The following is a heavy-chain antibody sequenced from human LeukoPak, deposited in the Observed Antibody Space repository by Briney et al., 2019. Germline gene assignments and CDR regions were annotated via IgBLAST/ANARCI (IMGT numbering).Heavy chain of an antibody. Sequence: GGSLRLSCAASGFTFSSYTMNWVRQPPGKGLEWVSNIGTSSTTIYYADSVKGRFTISRDNAKNSLYLQMNSLRAEDTAVYYCARDREGPFYYGSGSYSGSWGQGTLVTVSS. V-gene: IGHV3-48*01. J-gene: IGHJ4*02. CDR3: ARDREGPFYYGSGSYSGS. CDR1: GFTFSSYT. D-gene: IGHD3-10*01. CDR2: IGTSSTTI.